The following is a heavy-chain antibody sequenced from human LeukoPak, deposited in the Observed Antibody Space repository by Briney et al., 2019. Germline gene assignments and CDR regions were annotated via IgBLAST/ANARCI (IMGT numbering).Heavy chain of an antibody. CDR3: ARDGYCSSSSCYPDY. Sequence: GGPLRLSCAASGFTFSSYWMCGLPQVRGGGAVGFSRHYEDGSSISYADSEKGRFIISRDNDKNTLYLQMNSLRVEDTAVYYCARDGYCSSSSCYPDYWGQGTLVTVSS. CDR2: HYEDGSSI. CDR1: GFTFSSYW. D-gene: IGHD2-2*01. V-gene: IGHV3-74*01. J-gene: IGHJ4*02.